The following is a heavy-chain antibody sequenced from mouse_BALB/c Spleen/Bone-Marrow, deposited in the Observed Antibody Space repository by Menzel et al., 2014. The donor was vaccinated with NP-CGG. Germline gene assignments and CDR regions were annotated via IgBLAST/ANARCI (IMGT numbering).Heavy chain of an antibody. CDR2: IDPANGNT. J-gene: IGHJ1*01. Sequence: VQLQQSGAELVKPGASVKLSCTASGFNIKDTYMHWVKQRPEQGLEWIGRIDPANGNTKYDPKFQGKATITADTSSNTAYLQLRSLTSEDTAVYYCARWGKLGRGYFDVWGAGTTVTVSS. CDR3: ARWGKLGRGYFDV. D-gene: IGHD4-1*01. V-gene: IGHV14-3*02. CDR1: GFNIKDTY.